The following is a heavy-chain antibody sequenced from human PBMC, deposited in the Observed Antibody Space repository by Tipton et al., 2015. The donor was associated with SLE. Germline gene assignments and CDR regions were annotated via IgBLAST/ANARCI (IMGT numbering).Heavy chain of an antibody. Sequence: LVKPSETLSLTCAVYGGSFSGYYWSWIRQPPGKGLEWIGEINHSGSTNYNPSLKSRVTISVDTSKNQFSLKLSSVTAADTAVYYCASALGDAAFDIWGQGTMVTVSS. V-gene: IGHV4-34*01. CDR1: GGSFSGYY. CDR3: ASALGDAAFDI. D-gene: IGHD3-16*01. J-gene: IGHJ3*02. CDR2: INHSGST.